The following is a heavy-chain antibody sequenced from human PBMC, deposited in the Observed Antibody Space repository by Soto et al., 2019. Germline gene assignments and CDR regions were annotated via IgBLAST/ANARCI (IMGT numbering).Heavy chain of an antibody. V-gene: IGHV4-59*01. CDR3: ARMNYYDTSGYPFDY. CDR2: IYFRATT. Sequence: SETLSLTCTVSGGSISSYYWSWIRQHPGKGLEWIGYIYFRATTNYNPSLKSRVTMSADTSKNQFSLKLNSVTAADTAVYYCARMNYYDTSGYPFDYWGQGMMVTVSS. CDR1: GGSISSYY. D-gene: IGHD3-22*01. J-gene: IGHJ4*02.